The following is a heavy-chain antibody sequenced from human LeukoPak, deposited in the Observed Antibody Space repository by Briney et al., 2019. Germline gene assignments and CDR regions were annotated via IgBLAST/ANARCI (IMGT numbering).Heavy chain of an antibody. V-gene: IGHV4-39*07. Sequence: SETLSLTCTVSGGSISSSSYYWGWIRQPPGKGLEWIGTIYYSGSTYYNPSLKSRVTISVDTSQNQFSLKLSSVTAADTAVYYCARDGSGYYDILTGQGNWFDPWGQGTLVTVSS. CDR1: GGSISSSSYY. CDR3: ARDGSGYYDILTGQGNWFDP. CDR2: IYYSGST. J-gene: IGHJ5*02. D-gene: IGHD3-9*01.